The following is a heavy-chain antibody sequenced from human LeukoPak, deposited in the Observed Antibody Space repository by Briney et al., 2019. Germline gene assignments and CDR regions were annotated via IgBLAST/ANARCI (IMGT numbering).Heavy chain of an antibody. J-gene: IGHJ4*02. CDR2: ISSSGISI. CDR3: ARDPTPTQLWFRGSFDY. Sequence: GGSLRLSCAASGFTFSSYSMNWVRQAPGKGLEWISYISSSGISIYYADFVKGRFTISRDIARNSLYLQMNSLRAEDTAIYFCARDPTPTQLWFRGSFDYWGQGALVTVSS. V-gene: IGHV3-48*01. CDR1: GFTFSSYS. D-gene: IGHD5-18*01.